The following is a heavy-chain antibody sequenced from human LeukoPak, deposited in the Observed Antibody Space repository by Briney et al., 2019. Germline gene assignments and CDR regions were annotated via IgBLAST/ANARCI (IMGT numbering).Heavy chain of an antibody. V-gene: IGHV3-53*01. CDR1: GFTVSSNY. CDR3: ARRPSYYYGMDV. CDR2: ISGSGGST. D-gene: IGHD6-6*01. Sequence: GGSLRLSCAASGFTVSSNYMSWVRQAPGKGLEWVSGISGSGGSTYSADSVKGRFTISRDDSKNTLYLQMNSLRVEDTAVYFCARRPSYYYGMDVWGQGTTVTVSS. J-gene: IGHJ6*02.